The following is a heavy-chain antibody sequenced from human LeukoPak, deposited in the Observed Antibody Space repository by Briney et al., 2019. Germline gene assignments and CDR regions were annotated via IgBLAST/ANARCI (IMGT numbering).Heavy chain of an antibody. CDR1: GYTFTTYY. J-gene: IGHJ6*03. V-gene: IGHV1-46*01. D-gene: IGHD6-19*01. CDR3: ARERGIAVAGIMDV. Sequence: ASVKVSCKASGYTFTTYYMHWVRQAPGQGLEWMGIINPSGGSTSYAQKFQGRVTMTRDTSTSTVYMELSSPRSEDTAAYNCARERGIAVAGIMDVWGKGTTVTVSS. CDR2: INPSGGST.